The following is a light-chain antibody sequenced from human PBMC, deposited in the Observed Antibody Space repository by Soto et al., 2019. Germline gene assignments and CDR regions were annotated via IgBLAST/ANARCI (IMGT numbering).Light chain of an antibody. CDR1: QSFSSY. V-gene: IGKV3-20*01. Sequence: EIVLTQSPATLSLSPGERATLSCRASQSFSSYLAWYQQKRGQAPRLLIHGASNRATGIPDRFSGSGSGTDFTLTISRLEPEDFAVYYCQQYGSSPRTFGQGTKVDIK. CDR3: QQYGSSPRT. CDR2: GAS. J-gene: IGKJ1*01.